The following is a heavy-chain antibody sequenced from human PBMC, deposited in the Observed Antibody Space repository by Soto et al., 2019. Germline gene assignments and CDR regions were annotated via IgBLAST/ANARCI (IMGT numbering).Heavy chain of an antibody. D-gene: IGHD3-16*01. V-gene: IGHV1-18*01. Sequence: ASVKVSCKASGYTFTSYGISWVRQAPGQGLEWMGWISAYNGNTNYAQKLQGRVTMTTDTSTSTAYMELRSLTSDDTAAYYFARDKLEFQDWGILRYYGMDVWGQGTTVTVSS. J-gene: IGHJ6*02. CDR3: ARDKLEFQDWGILRYYGMDV. CDR1: GYTFTSYG. CDR2: ISAYNGNT.